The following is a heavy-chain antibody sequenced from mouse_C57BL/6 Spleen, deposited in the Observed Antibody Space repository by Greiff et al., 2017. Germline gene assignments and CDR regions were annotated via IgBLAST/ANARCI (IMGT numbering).Heavy chain of an antibody. CDR3: ARYGGLTGNAMDY. CDR2: IYPGGGYT. Sequence: QVQLQQSGAELVRPGTSVKMSCKASGYTFPNYWIGWAKQRPGHGLEWIGDIYPGGGYTNYNEKFKGKATLTADKSSSTAYMQFSSLTSEDSAIYYCARYGGLTGNAMDYWGQGTSVTVSS. CDR1: GYTFPNYW. D-gene: IGHD4-1*01. J-gene: IGHJ4*01. V-gene: IGHV1-63*01.